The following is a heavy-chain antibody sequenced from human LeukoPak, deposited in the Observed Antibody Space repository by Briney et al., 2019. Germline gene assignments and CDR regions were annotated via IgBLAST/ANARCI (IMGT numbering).Heavy chain of an antibody. Sequence: SVKVSCKASGGTFSSYAISWVRQAPGQGLEWMGGIIPIFGTANYAQKFQGRVTITADESTSTTYMELSSLRSEDTAVYYCARDAPGRDILTGYLDYWGQGTLVTVSS. J-gene: IGHJ4*02. CDR2: IIPIFGTA. D-gene: IGHD3-9*01. CDR1: GGTFSSYA. CDR3: ARDAPGRDILTGYLDY. V-gene: IGHV1-69*13.